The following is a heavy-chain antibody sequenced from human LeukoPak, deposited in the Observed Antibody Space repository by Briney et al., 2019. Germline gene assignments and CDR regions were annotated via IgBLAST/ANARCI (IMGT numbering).Heavy chain of an antibody. Sequence: PGRSLRLSCTAFGFTFSSYGMHWVRQAPGKGLEWVSGISGSGGSTYYAESVKGRFTISRDNFKNTLYLQMNSLRAEDTAVYYCAKVTSEGGYFDYWGQGTLVTVSS. CDR1: GFTFSSYG. CDR2: ISGSGGST. CDR3: AKVTSEGGYFDY. D-gene: IGHD3-16*01. V-gene: IGHV3-23*01. J-gene: IGHJ4*02.